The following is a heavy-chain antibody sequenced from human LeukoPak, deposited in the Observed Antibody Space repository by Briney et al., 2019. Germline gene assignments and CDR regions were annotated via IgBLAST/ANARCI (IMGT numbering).Heavy chain of an antibody. CDR3: ARLLTSNWYYFDY. CDR1: GFTFSSYA. CDR2: ISYDGSNK. J-gene: IGHJ4*02. Sequence: PGRSLRLSCAASGFTFSSYAMHWVRQAPGKGLEWVAVISYDGSNKYYADSVKGRSTSSRDNSKNTLYLQMNSLRTEDTAVYYCARLLTSNWYYFDYWGQGTLVTVSS. D-gene: IGHD6-13*01. V-gene: IGHV3-30*14.